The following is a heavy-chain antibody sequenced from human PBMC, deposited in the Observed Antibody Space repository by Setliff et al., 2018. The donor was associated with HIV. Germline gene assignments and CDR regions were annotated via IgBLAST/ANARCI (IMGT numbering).Heavy chain of an antibody. J-gene: IGHJ4*02. Sequence: GGSLRLSCAASGFNFNSYAMGWVRQAPGKGLEWVSTVGAVGAPTHYAESVKGRFTISKDNSKDTLYLQMSGLRDEDTALYYCAKFFGGYGDYMGFDYWGQGTLVTVS. CDR1: GFNFNSYA. CDR3: AKFFGGYGDYMGFDY. CDR2: VGAVGAPT. V-gene: IGHV3-23*01. D-gene: IGHD4-17*01.